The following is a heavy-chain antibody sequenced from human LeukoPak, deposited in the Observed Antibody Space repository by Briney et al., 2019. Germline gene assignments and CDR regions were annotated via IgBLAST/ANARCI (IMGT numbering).Heavy chain of an antibody. CDR1: GGTFSSYA. CDR3: ASADYDFWSGYSHFDY. CDR2: IIPIFGTA. Sequence: GASVKVSCKASGGTFSSYAISWVRQAPGQGLEWMGGIIPIFGTANYAQKFQGRVTITADESTSTAYMELSSLRSEDTAVYYCASADYDFWSGYSHFDYWGQGTLVTVSS. V-gene: IGHV1-69*13. D-gene: IGHD3-3*01. J-gene: IGHJ4*02.